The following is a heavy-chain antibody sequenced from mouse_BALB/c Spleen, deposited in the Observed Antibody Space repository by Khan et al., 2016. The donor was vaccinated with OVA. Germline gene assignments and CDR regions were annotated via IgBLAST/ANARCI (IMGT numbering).Heavy chain of an antibody. D-gene: IGHD1-1*01. CDR1: ASSITSDYA. J-gene: IGHJ2*01. V-gene: IGHV3-2*02. CDR2: ISYSGRT. CDR3: ARSVTITTVVATDFDY. Sequence: EVQLQESGPGLVKPSQSLSLTCTVTASSITSDYAWNWIRQFPGNRLEWMAYISYSGRTSYNPSLKSRISITRDTSKNQFFLQLNSVTTEDTATYYCARSVTITTVVATDFDYWGQGTTLTVSS.